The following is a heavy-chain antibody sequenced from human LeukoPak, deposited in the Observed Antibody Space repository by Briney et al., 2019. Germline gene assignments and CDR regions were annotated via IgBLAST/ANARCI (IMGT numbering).Heavy chain of an antibody. D-gene: IGHD3-10*02. V-gene: IGHV3-48*04. CDR3: AELGITMIGGV. Sequence: GGSLRLSCTASGFTFSSYGMSWVRQAPGKGLEWVSYIRSTSNTIYYADSVKGRFTISRDNAKNSLYLQMNSLRAEDTAVYYCAELGITMIGGVWGKGTTVTISS. CDR1: GFTFSSYG. CDR2: IRSTSNTI. J-gene: IGHJ6*04.